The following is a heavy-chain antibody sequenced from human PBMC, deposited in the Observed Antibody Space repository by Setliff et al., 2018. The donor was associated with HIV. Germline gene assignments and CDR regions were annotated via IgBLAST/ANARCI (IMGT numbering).Heavy chain of an antibody. J-gene: IGHJ6*03. CDR2: ISSSGSTI. CDR3: VREGSVSGRYYYYMNL. D-gene: IGHD6-19*01. V-gene: IGHV3-11*01. Sequence: GGSLRLSCAASGFTFSDYYMSWIRQAPGKGLEWVSYISSSGSTIYYADSVKGRFTISRDNAKNSLYLQMNSLRPEDSALYYCVREGSVSGRYYYYMNLWGKGTTVTVSS. CDR1: GFTFSDYY.